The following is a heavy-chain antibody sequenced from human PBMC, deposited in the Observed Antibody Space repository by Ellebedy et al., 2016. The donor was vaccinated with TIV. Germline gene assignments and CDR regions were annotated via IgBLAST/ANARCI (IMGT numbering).Heavy chain of an antibody. D-gene: IGHD3/OR15-3a*01. CDR2: VYHSGSS. J-gene: IGHJ6*02. CDR1: GYSMRSGYS. Sequence: SETLSLXCSVSGYSMRSGYSWGWIRQPPGKGLEWIGNVYHSGSSYYNPSLRSRVTLSLDTSKNHRSLRLTSVTAADTAVYYCARTDLRYGMDVWGQGTTVTVS. CDR3: ARTDLRYGMDV. V-gene: IGHV4-38-2*02.